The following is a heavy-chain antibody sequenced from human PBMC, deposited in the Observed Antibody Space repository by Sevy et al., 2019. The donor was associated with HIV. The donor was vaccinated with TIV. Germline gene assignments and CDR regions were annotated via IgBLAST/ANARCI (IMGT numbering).Heavy chain of an antibody. CDR3: ARVDYDILTGYYNYFDY. CDR1: GFTFSSYA. D-gene: IGHD3-9*01. V-gene: IGHV3-30-3*01. Sequence: GGSLRLSCAASGFTFSSYAMHWVRQAPGKGLEWVAVISYDGSNKYYADSVKGRFTISRDNSKNTLYLQMNSLMAEDTAVYYCARVDYDILTGYYNYFDYWGQGTLVTVSS. J-gene: IGHJ4*02. CDR2: ISYDGSNK.